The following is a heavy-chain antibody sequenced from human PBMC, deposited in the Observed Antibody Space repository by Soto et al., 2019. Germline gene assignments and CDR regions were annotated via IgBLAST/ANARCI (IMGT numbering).Heavy chain of an antibody. CDR2: IKQDGSEK. D-gene: IGHD3-3*01. V-gene: IGHV3-7*01. CDR3: ARTGFLEWLFYMDV. J-gene: IGHJ6*03. Sequence: GGSLRLSCAASGFTFSSYWMSWVRQAPGKGLEWVANIKQDGSEKYYVDSVKGRFTISRDNAKNSLYLQMNSLRAEDTAVYYCARTGFLEWLFYMDVWGKGTTVTVSS. CDR1: GFTFSSYW.